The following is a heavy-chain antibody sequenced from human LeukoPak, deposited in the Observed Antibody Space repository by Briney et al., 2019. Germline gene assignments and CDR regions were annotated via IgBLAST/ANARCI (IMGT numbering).Heavy chain of an antibody. Sequence: GGSLRLSCAASGFTFSSYAMHWVRQAPGKGLEWVAVISYDGSNKYYADSVKGRFTISRDNSKSTLYLQMNSLRAEDTAVYYCAKLPTIGFDYWGQGTLVTVSS. CDR2: ISYDGSNK. CDR1: GFTFSSYA. D-gene: IGHD5-24*01. V-gene: IGHV3-30*04. J-gene: IGHJ4*02. CDR3: AKLPTIGFDY.